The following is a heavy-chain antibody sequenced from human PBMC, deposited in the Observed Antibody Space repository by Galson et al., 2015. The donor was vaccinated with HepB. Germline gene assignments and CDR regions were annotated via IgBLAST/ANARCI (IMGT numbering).Heavy chain of an antibody. D-gene: IGHD3-3*01. CDR3: ARDPKRFLETDWYFDI. V-gene: IGHV3-23*01. CDR2: TNGGGERI. J-gene: IGHJ3*02. CDR1: GFTFSNHA. Sequence: SLRLSCAASGFTFSNHAMSWVRQAPGRGLEWVSSTNGGGERIYYAGSVKGRFSISRDNSRNTLNLQMNSLRVDDTAMYYCARDPKRFLETDWYFDIWGRGTMVTVSS.